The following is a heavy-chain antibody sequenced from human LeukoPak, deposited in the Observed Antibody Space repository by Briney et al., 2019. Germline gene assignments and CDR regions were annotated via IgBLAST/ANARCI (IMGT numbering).Heavy chain of an antibody. CDR1: GFTFSSYA. V-gene: IGHV3-30-3*01. CDR3: ASADSTAFDI. J-gene: IGHJ3*02. Sequence: PGGSLRLSCAASGFTFSSYAMHWVRQAPGKGLEWVAVISYDGSNKYYADSVKGRFTISRDNSKNTLYLQMNSLRSEDTAVYYCASADSTAFDIWGQETMVTVSS. CDR2: ISYDGSNK. D-gene: IGHD5/OR15-5a*01.